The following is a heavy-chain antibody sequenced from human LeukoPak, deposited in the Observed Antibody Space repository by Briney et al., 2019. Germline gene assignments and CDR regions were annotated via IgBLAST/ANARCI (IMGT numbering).Heavy chain of an antibody. CDR2: IYSGGST. Sequence: GGSLRLSCAASGFTVSSNYMSWVRQAPGKGLEWVSVIYSGGSTYYADSVKGRFTISRHNSKNTLYLQMNSLRAEDTAVYYCARGSPYYYDSSGQPSFDYWGQGTLVTVSS. V-gene: IGHV3-53*04. CDR1: GFTVSSNY. CDR3: ARGSPYYYDSSGQPSFDY. D-gene: IGHD3-22*01. J-gene: IGHJ4*02.